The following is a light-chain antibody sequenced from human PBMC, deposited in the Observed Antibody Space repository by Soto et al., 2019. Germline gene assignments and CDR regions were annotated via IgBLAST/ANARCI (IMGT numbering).Light chain of an antibody. CDR3: SSYTSSTTYV. CDR2: EVT. Sequence: QSALTQPASVSGSPGQSITISCAGTSSDVGSHNLVSWYQHHPGKAPKLLIYEVTDRPSGVSDRFSGSKSGNTASLTISGLRAEDEADYYCSSYTSSTTYVFGTGTRSPS. CDR1: SSDVGSHNL. J-gene: IGLJ1*01. V-gene: IGLV2-14*02.